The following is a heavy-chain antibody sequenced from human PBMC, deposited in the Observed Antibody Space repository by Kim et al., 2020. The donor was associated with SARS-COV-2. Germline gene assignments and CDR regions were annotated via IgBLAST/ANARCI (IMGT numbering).Heavy chain of an antibody. Sequence: GGSLRLSCAASGFTFSSYAMSWVRQAPGKGLEWVSAISGSGGSTYYADSVKDRFTISRDNSKNTLYLQMNSLRAEDTAAYYCAKGETGQQLVPVYWGQGTPVTPSS. CDR3: AKGETGQQLVPVY. J-gene: IGHJ4*02. D-gene: IGHD6-13*01. CDR1: GFTFSSYA. V-gene: IGHV3-23*01. CDR2: ISGSGGST.